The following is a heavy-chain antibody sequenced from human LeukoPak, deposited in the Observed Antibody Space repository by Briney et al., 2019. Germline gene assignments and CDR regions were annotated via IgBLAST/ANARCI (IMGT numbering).Heavy chain of an antibody. CDR3: ARKTALSGDFDWFDP. J-gene: IGHJ5*02. Sequence: ASVKVSCKASGYTFTSYYMHWVRQAPGQGLEWMGIINPSGGSTSYAQKFQGRVTMTRDTSTSTVYMELSSLRSEDTAVYYCARKTALSGDFDWFDPWGQGTLVTVSS. V-gene: IGHV1-46*01. CDR2: INPSGGST. CDR1: GYTFTSYY. D-gene: IGHD2-21*02.